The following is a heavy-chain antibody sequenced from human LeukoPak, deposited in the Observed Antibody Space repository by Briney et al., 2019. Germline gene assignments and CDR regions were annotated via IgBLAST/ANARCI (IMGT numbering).Heavy chain of an antibody. D-gene: IGHD6-6*01. CDR3: ARLREQLAPFDY. CDR1: GFTFSSYS. J-gene: IGHJ4*02. V-gene: IGHV3-21*01. CDR2: ISSSSSYI. Sequence: GSLRLSCAASGFTFSSYSMNWVRQAPGKGLEWVSSISSSSSYIYYADSVKGRFTISRDNAKNSLYLQMNSLRAEGTAVYYCARLREQLAPFDYWGQGTLVTVSS.